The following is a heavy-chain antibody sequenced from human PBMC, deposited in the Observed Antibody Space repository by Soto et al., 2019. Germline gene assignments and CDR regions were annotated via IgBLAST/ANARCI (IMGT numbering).Heavy chain of an antibody. D-gene: IGHD2-8*01. CDR2: FAGSGDTT. Sequence: EVQLLESGGGLVQPGGSLRLSCAASGSTFSFYAMSWVRQAPGKGLEWVSTFAGSGDTTYYADSVKGRFTISRDNSKNTLYLQMNNLRAGDTAIYYCAKEVYPKTTNSGDAFDIWGQGTMVTVSS. CDR3: AKEVYPKTTNSGDAFDI. J-gene: IGHJ3*02. CDR1: GSTFSFYA. V-gene: IGHV3-23*01.